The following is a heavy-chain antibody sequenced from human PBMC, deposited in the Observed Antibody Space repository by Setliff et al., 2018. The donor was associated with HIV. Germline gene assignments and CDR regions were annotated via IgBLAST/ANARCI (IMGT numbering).Heavy chain of an antibody. CDR3: ARVRLTMIMMVDYFDQ. J-gene: IGHJ4*02. CDR2: INPTGDIT. V-gene: IGHV1-46*01. D-gene: IGHD3-22*01. CDR1: GYTFINNY. Sequence: ASVKVSCKASGYTFINNYIHWVRQAPGQGLEWMGLINPTGDITFYPQKFQARVTMTRDTSTSTVYLELRSLRSEDTAVYYCARVRLTMIMMVDYFDQWGQGTLVTVSS.